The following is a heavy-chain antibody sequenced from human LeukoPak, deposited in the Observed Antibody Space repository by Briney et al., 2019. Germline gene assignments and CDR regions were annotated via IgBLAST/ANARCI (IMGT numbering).Heavy chain of an antibody. Sequence: QSGGSLRLSCAASGFSFSTYVMSWVRQAPGKGLEWVSGISASGGTTYYADSVKGRFTISRDNSKSIMYVQMNGLRAEDTAVYFCAKGPRGGYYQGGYFDYWGQGILVTVSS. CDR3: AKGPRGGYYQGGYFDY. CDR1: GFSFSTYV. V-gene: IGHV3-23*01. J-gene: IGHJ4*02. CDR2: ISASGGTT. D-gene: IGHD2/OR15-2a*01.